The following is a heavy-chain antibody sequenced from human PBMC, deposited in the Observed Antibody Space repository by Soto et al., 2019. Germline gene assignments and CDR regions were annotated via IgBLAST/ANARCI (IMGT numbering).Heavy chain of an antibody. CDR1: GDSISSSNYY. Sequence: HLQLQESGLGLVKPSETLSLTCTVSGDSISSSNYYWGWIRQPPGKGPEWIANIYYSGTTYCNPSLKSRVAISVNTSKHHFSLKLSSVTAADTAIYYCARSNSGYYKWFDPWGQGTLVTVSS. CDR3: ARSNSGYYKWFDP. D-gene: IGHD3-22*01. V-gene: IGHV4-39*02. J-gene: IGHJ5*02. CDR2: IYYSGTT.